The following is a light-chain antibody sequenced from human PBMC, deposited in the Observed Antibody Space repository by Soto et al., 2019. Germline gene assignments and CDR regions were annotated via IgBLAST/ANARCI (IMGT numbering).Light chain of an antibody. J-gene: IGKJ1*01. CDR2: AAS. CDR3: QKYNAAPWT. CDR1: QGIRYY. V-gene: IGKV1-27*01. Sequence: DIQMTQSPSYLSASVGDRVTITCRASQGIRYYLAWYQQKPGRVPKLLIYAASTLQSGVPSRFSGSGSGTDFTLTISSLQPEDVATYYCQKYNAAPWTFGLGTKVEFK.